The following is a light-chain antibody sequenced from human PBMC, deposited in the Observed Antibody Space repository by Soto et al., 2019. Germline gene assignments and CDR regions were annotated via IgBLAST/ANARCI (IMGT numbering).Light chain of an antibody. CDR1: QSIRTN. CDR3: QQYFNWPLTWT. V-gene: IGKV3-15*01. CDR2: GAS. J-gene: IGKJ1*01. Sequence: EIVLTQSPATLSVSAGGTVTLSCRASQSIRTNVAWYQQISGQAPRLLVYGASTRATGVPARFSGSGSGTEFTLTISSLQSEDSAFYYCQQYFNWPLTWTFGPGSKVKIK.